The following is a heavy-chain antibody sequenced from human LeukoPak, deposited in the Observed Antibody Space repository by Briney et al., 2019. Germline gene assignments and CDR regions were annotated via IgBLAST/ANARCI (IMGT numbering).Heavy chain of an antibody. V-gene: IGHV4-4*02. D-gene: IGHD2-21*01. CDR3: ARASEGSDTENYYYYYGMDV. Sequence: PSETLSLTCAVSGGSISSSNWWSWVRQPPGKGLEWIGEIYHSGSTNYNPSLKSRVTISVDKSKNQFSLKLSSVTAADTAVYYCARASEGSDTENYYYYYGMDVWGQGTTVTVSS. J-gene: IGHJ6*02. CDR2: IYHSGST. CDR1: GGSISSSNW.